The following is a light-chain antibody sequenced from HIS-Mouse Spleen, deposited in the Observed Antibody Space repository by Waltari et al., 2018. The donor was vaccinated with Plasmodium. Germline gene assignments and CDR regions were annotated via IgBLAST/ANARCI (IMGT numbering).Light chain of an antibody. Sequence: SYELTQPLPVSVALGQTARITCGGTNIGSTNVHRYQQKPGQAPVLVIYRDSNRPSGIPERFSGSNSGNTATLTISRAQAGDEADYYCQVWDSSTVVFGGGTKLTVL. J-gene: IGLJ2*01. CDR1: NIGSTN. V-gene: IGLV3-9*01. CDR3: QVWDSSTVV. CDR2: RDS.